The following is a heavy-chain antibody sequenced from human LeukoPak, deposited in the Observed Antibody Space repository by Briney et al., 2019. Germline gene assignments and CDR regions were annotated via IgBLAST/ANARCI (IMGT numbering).Heavy chain of an antibody. V-gene: IGHV4-59*01. D-gene: IGHD3-22*01. J-gene: IGHJ4*02. CDR3: ARESESYDSSGSTFKY. CDR1: GGSISSYY. CDR2: IYYSGST. Sequence: PSETLSLTCTVSGGSISSYYWSWIRQPPGKGLEWIGYIYYSGSTSYNPSLKSRVTISVDTSKNQFSLKLSSVTAADTAVCYCARESESYDSSGSTFKYWGQGTLVTVSS.